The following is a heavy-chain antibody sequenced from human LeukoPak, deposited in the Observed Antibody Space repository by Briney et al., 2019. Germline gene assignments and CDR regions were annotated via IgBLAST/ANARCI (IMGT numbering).Heavy chain of an antibody. Sequence: GGSLRLSCAASGFTFSNYAMSWVRQAPGKGLEWVSSISGSDDSTYYADSVKGRFTISRDDSKNTLYLQMNSLRAEDTAIYYCAKGRSGSPLSDAAFDIWGQGTVVTVSS. CDR3: AKGRSGSPLSDAAFDI. J-gene: IGHJ3*02. CDR1: GFTFSNYA. V-gene: IGHV3-23*01. CDR2: ISGSDDST. D-gene: IGHD1-26*01.